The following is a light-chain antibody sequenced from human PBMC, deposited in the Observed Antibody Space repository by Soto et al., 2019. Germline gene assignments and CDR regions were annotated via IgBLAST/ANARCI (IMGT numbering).Light chain of an antibody. V-gene: IGLV1-40*01. J-gene: IGLJ1*01. CDR2: GNS. CDR3: QSYDSSLSSV. Sequence: SVLTQPPSVSGAPGQRVTISCTGSSSNIGAGYDVHWYQQLPGTAPKLLIYGNSNRPSGVPDRFSGSKSGTSASLAITGLQAEDEADYYCQSYDSSLSSVFGTGTKLTVL. CDR1: SSNIGAGYD.